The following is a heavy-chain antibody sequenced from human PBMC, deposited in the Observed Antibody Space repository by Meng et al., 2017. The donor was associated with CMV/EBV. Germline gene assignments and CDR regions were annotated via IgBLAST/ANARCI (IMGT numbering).Heavy chain of an antibody. V-gene: IGHV1-18*01. D-gene: IGHD3-16*02. CDR1: GYTFTSYD. J-gene: IGHJ4*02. Sequence: ASVKVSCKASGYTFTSYDINWVRQATGQGLEWMGWMNPNSGNTNYAQKLQGRVTMTTDTSTSTAYMELRSLRSDDTAVYYCARHSEEFYDYVWGSYRVLGIFDYWGQGTLVTVSS. CDR3: ARHSEEFYDYVWGSYRVLGIFDY. CDR2: MNPNSGNT.